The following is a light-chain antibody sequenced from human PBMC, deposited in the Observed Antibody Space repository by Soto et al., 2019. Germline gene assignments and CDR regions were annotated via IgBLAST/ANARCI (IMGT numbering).Light chain of an antibody. Sequence: EIVLTQSPATLCLSPGERATLSCRASQSVSSFLAWYQQKPGQAPRLLIYDASNRATGIPARFSGSGSGTDFTLTISSLEPEDFAVYYCQQRSNWRISFGQGTRLELK. J-gene: IGKJ5*01. CDR1: QSVSSF. CDR3: QQRSNWRIS. CDR2: DAS. V-gene: IGKV3-11*01.